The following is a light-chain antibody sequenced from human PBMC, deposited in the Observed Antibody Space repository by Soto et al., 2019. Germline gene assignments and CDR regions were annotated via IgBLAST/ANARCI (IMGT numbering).Light chain of an antibody. J-gene: IGLJ1*01. CDR1: SSDVGGYNC. V-gene: IGLV2-14*01. CDR3: NSYTSRSSTTYV. CDR2: DVS. Sequence: QSVLTQPASVSGSPGQSITISCTGTSSDVGGYNCVSWYQQHPGKAPKLMIYDVSNRPSGVSNRFSGSKSGNTASLTISGLQFEDEADYYCNSYTSRSSTTYVFGTGTKVTVL.